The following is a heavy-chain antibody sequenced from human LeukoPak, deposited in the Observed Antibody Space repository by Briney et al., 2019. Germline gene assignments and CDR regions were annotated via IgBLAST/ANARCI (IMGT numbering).Heavy chain of an antibody. Sequence: SETLSLTCTVSGGSISSSSYYWGWIRQPPGKGLEWIGSIYYSGSTYYNPSLKSRVTISVDTSKNQFSLKLSSVTAADTAVYYCARMLRFGELFDWFDPWGQGTLVTVSS. CDR2: IYYSGST. CDR3: ARMLRFGELFDWFDP. D-gene: IGHD3-10*01. J-gene: IGHJ5*02. V-gene: IGHV4-39*01. CDR1: GGSISSSSYY.